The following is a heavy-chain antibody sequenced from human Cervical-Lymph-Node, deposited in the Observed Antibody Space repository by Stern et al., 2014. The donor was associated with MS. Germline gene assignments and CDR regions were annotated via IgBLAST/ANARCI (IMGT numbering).Heavy chain of an antibody. CDR1: GYTFTSYG. D-gene: IGHD5-12*01. CDR2: ISAYNGNT. Sequence: QVQLLQPGAEVKKPGASVKVSCKASGYTFTSYGISWVRQAPGQGLEWMGWISAYNGNTNYAQNLQGRVTMTTDTSTSTAYMELRSLGSDDTAVYYCARDLLATISGGFDPWGQGTLVTVSS. CDR3: ARDLLATISGGFDP. V-gene: IGHV1-18*01. J-gene: IGHJ5*02.